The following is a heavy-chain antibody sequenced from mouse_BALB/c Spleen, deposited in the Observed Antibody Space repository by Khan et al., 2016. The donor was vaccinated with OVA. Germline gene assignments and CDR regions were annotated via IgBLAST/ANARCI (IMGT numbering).Heavy chain of an antibody. Sequence: VQLKQSGPELVKPGDSVKISCKASGYSFTGYFMNWVMQSHGKSLEWIGRINPHIGETFSNQQIKGKATLNVDESSSTAHKELRVLSSEYSAVYYCARIYRSDFDYWGQGTTVTVSS. CDR2: INPHIGET. J-gene: IGHJ2*01. CDR1: GYSFTGYF. CDR3: ARIYRSDFDY. D-gene: IGHD1-1*01. V-gene: IGHV1-20*01.